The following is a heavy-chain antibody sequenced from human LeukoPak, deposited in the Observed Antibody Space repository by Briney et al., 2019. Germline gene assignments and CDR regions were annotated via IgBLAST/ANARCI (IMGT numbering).Heavy chain of an antibody. V-gene: IGHV3-48*03. CDR3: ATLRPRQQLVVDH. Sequence: GRSLRLSCAASGFTFRNFAMHWVRQAPGKGLEWVSYITSSGSTMYYADSVKGRFTISRDNAKNSLYLQMSSLRAEDTAVYYCATLRPRQQLVVDHWGQGTLVTVSS. D-gene: IGHD6-13*01. J-gene: IGHJ4*02. CDR1: GFTFRNFA. CDR2: ITSSGSTM.